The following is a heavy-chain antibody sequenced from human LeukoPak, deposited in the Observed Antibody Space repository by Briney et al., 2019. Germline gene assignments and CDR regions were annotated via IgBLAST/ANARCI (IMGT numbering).Heavy chain of an antibody. CDR2: ISGSGGST. J-gene: IGHJ4*02. V-gene: IGHV3-23*01. CDR1: GFTFSSYA. D-gene: IGHD5-12*01. CDR3: AKVPRRWRRDGYNWGLYYFDY. Sequence: PGGSLRLSCAASGFTFSSYAMSWVRQAPGKGLEWVSAISGSGGSTYYADSVKGRFTISRDNSKNTLYLQMNSLRAEDTAVYYCAKVPRRWRRDGYNWGLYYFDYWGQGTLVTVSS.